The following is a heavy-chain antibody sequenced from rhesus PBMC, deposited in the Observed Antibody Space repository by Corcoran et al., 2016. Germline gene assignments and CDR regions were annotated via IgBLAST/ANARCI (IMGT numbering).Heavy chain of an antibody. CDR3: ARSRDYNFWSGYYPYGLDS. Sequence: QVTLKESGPALVKPTQTLTLTCTFSGFSLSTRGMGVGWIRQPPGKTLEWLAHIYWDDDKRYRTSLKSRLTISKDTSKNQVVLTMTNMDPVDTATYYCARSRDYNFWSGYYPYGLDSWGQGVVVTVSS. CDR1: GFSLSTRGMG. V-gene: IGHV2-1*01. CDR2: IYWDDDK. D-gene: IGHD3-3*01. J-gene: IGHJ6*01.